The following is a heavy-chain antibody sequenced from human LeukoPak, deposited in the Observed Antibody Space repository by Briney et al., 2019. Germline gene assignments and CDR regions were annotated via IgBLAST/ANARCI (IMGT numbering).Heavy chain of an antibody. CDR3: ARLGPNYGDYDPVDY. Sequence: WVRQPPGKGLEWIGSIYYSGSTYYNPSLKSRVTISVDTSKNQFSLKLSSVTAADTAVYYCARLGPNYGDYDPVDYWGQGTLVTVSS. J-gene: IGHJ4*02. V-gene: IGHV4-39*01. D-gene: IGHD4-17*01. CDR2: IYYSGST.